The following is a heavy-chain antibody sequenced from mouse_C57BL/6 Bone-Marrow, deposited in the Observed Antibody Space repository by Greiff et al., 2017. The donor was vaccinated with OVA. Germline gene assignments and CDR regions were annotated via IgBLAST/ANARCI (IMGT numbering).Heavy chain of an antibody. CDR3: ARHTGRGLAY. CDR2: ISSGGSYT. V-gene: IGHV5-6*01. CDR1: GFTFSSYG. D-gene: IGHD1-1*01. J-gene: IGHJ3*01. Sequence: EVKLVESGGDLVKPGGSLKLSCAASGFTFSSYGMSWVRQTPDKRLEWVATISSGGSYTYYTDSVKGRFTISRDNAKNTLYLQMRSLKAEDTAMYYCARHTGRGLAYWGQGTLVTVSA.